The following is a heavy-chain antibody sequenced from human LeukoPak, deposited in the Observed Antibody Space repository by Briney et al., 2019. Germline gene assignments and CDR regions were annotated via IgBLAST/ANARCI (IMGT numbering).Heavy chain of an antibody. CDR1: GGSISSYY. CDR3: ARDPHYYYDSSGYYDNWFDP. V-gene: IGHV4-4*07. Sequence: SETLSLTCTVSGGSISSYYWSWIRQPAGKGLEWIGRIYTSGSTNYNPSLKSRVTMSVDTSKNQFSLKLSSVTAADTAVYYCARDPHYYYDSSGYYDNWFDPWGQGTLVTVSS. CDR2: IYTSGST. J-gene: IGHJ5*02. D-gene: IGHD3-22*01.